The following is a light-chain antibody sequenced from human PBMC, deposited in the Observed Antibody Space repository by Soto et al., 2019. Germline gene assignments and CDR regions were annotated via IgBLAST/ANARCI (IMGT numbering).Light chain of an antibody. V-gene: IGLV2-14*01. Sequence: QSALTQPASVSGSPGQSITISCTGTSSDVGGYNYVSWYQQHPGKAPKLMIYDVSNRPSGVSNRFSGSKSGNTASLTISGLQAEDEADYYCSSYTISSTPLVVFGTGTKVTGL. CDR3: SSYTISSTPLVV. CDR2: DVS. CDR1: SSDVGGYNY. J-gene: IGLJ1*01.